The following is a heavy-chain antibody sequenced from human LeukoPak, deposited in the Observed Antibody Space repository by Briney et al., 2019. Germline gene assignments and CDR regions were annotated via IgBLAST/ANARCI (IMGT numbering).Heavy chain of an antibody. CDR3: ARGSSGSYLNWFDP. CDR2: IYHSGST. D-gene: IGHD1-26*01. Sequence: PPETLSLTCTVSGYSISGGYYWGWIRQPPGKGLEWIGSIYHSGSTYYNPSLESRVTISVDTSKNQFSLKLTSVTAADTAVYYCARGSSGSYLNWFDPWGQGTLVTVSS. V-gene: IGHV4-38-2*02. J-gene: IGHJ5*02. CDR1: GYSISGGYY.